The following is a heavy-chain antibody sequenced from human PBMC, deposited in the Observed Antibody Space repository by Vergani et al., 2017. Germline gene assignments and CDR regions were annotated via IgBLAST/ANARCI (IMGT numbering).Heavy chain of an antibody. J-gene: IGHJ4*02. Sequence: QVQLQESGPGLVKPSQTLSLTCTVSGGSISSGSYYWSWIRQPAGKGLEWIGRIYTSVSTNYNPSLKSRVTISVDTSKSQFCLKLSSVTAADTAVYYCARYSSSWSPYFDYWGQGTLVTVSS. CDR1: GGSISSGSYY. CDR2: IYTSVST. V-gene: IGHV4-61*02. CDR3: ARYSSSWSPYFDY. D-gene: IGHD6-13*01.